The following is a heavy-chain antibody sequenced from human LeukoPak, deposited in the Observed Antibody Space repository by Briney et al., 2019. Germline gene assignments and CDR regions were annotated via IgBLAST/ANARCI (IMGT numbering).Heavy chain of an antibody. CDR2: ISSSGSTI. Sequence: GGSLRLSCAASGFTFSDYYMSWIRQAPGKGLEWVSYISSSGSTIYYADSVKGRFTISRDNAKNSLYLEMNSLRAEDTAVYYCARALAVAGPYYFDYWGQGTLVTVSS. CDR1: GFTFSDYY. CDR3: ARALAVAGPYYFDY. J-gene: IGHJ4*02. V-gene: IGHV3-11*01. D-gene: IGHD6-19*01.